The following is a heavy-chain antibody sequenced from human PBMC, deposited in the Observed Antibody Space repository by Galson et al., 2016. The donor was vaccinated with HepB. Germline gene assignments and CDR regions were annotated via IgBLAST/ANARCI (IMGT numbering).Heavy chain of an antibody. D-gene: IGHD4-17*01. CDR3: ARHRPNYGDHGDY. CDR1: GYIFSSYS. V-gene: IGHV1-46*01. CDR2: VNPNDGST. Sequence: SVKVSCKASGYIFSSYSMDWVRQAPGQGLEWLGIVNPNDGSTNYAQRFQGRVIMTRDTSTSTVYMELTTLTSEDTALYYCARHRPNYGDHGDYWGQGTLVIVSS. J-gene: IGHJ4*02.